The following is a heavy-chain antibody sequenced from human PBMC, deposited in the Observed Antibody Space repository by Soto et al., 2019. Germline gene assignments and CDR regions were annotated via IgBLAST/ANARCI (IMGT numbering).Heavy chain of an antibody. D-gene: IGHD3-3*01. V-gene: IGHV4-34*01. J-gene: IGHJ6*02. CDR2: INHSGST. CDR3: ARSRYDFWSGYYPRVVYYYYGMDV. CDR1: GGSFSGYY. Sequence: PSETLSLTCAVYGGSFSGYYWSWIRQPPGKGLEWIGEINHSGSTNYNPSLKSRVTISVDTSKNQFSPKLSSVTAADTAVYYCARSRYDFWSGYYPRVVYYYYGMDVWGQGTTVTVSS.